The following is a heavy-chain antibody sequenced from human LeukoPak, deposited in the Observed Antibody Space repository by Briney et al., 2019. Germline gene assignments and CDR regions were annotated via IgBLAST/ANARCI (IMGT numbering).Heavy chain of an antibody. Sequence: GGSLRLSCAASGFTFSSYGMHWVRQAPGKGLEWVAVISYDGSNKYYADSVKGRFTISRDNAKNSLYLQMNSLRAEDTAVYYCARVGIVVVPAANGVSRWSGYSGFSSWGQGTLVTVSS. CDR3: ARVGIVVVPAANGVSRWSGYSGFSS. D-gene: IGHD2-2*01. CDR1: GFTFSSYG. J-gene: IGHJ4*02. CDR2: ISYDGSNK. V-gene: IGHV3-30*03.